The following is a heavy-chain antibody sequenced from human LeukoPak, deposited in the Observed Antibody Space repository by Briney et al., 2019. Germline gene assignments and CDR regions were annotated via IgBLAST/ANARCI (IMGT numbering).Heavy chain of an antibody. V-gene: IGHV3-30*04. CDR3: ARERTAAGTFDY. J-gene: IGHJ4*02. CDR1: GFTFSSYA. D-gene: IGHD6-13*01. CDR2: ISYDGSNK. Sequence: PGGSLRLSCAASGFTFSSYAMHWVREAPGKGLEWVAVISYDGSNKYYADSVKGRFTISRDNSKNTLYLQMSSLRAEDTAVYYCARERTAAGTFDYWGQGTLVTVSS.